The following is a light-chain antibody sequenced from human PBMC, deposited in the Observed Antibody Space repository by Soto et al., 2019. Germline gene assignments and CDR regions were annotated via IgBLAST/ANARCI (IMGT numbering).Light chain of an antibody. CDR1: SNDIGKYNL. V-gene: IGLV2-23*02. J-gene: IGLJ2*01. CDR3: CSNVGVYSFI. Sequence: QSALTQPASVSGSPGQSITISCTGSSNDIGKYNLVSWYQQHSDSAPQLILYEVSGRPSGVPTRFSGSKSGNTASLTISGLQPEDEADYYCCSNVGVYSFIFGGGTKLTVL. CDR2: EVS.